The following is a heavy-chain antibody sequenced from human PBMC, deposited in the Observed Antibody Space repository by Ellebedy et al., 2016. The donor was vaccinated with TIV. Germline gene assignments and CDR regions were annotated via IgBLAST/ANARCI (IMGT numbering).Heavy chain of an antibody. CDR3: AREVEDAFDI. CDR1: GYTFTRYG. V-gene: IGHV7-4-1*02. Sequence: AASVKVSCKASGYTFTRYGMNWVRQAPGQGLEWMGWINTNSGKPTYAQDFRGRFVFSLDTSVSTAYLQISSLKAEDTAVFYCAREVEDAFDIWGQGTMVTVSS. J-gene: IGHJ3*02. CDR2: INTNSGKP.